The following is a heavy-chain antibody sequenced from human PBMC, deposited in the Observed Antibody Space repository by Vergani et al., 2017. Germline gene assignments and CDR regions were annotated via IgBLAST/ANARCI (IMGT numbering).Heavy chain of an antibody. CDR3: AADRPIGGLIPSGWYRRYFDL. D-gene: IGHD6-19*01. CDR2: INPSGGST. CDR1: GYTFTSYY. J-gene: IGHJ2*01. V-gene: IGHV1-46*01. Sequence: QVQLVQSGAEVKKPGASVKVSCKASGYTFTSYYMHWVRQAPGQGLEWMGIINPSGGSTSYAQKFQGRVTMTRDTSTSTVYMELSSLRSEDTAVYYCAADRPIGGLIPSGWYRRYFDLWGRGTLVTVSS.